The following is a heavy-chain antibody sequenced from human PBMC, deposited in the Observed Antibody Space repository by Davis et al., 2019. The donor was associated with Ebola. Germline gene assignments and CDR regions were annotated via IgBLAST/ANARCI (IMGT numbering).Heavy chain of an antibody. V-gene: IGHV3-23*01. D-gene: IGHD1-26*01. CDR3: ARSGVGATLFDY. CDR1: GFTFSSYA. J-gene: IGHJ4*02. Sequence: GESLKISCAASGFTFSSYAMSWVRQAPGKGLEWVSAISGSGDTTYYADSVKGRFTISRDNSKNTLYLQMNSLRAEDTAVYYCARSGVGATLFDYWGQGTLVTVSS. CDR2: ISGSGDTT.